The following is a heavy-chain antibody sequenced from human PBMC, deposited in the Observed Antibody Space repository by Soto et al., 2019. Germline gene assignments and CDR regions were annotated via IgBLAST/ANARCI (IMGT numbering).Heavy chain of an antibody. CDR2: ISGSGGST. J-gene: IGHJ6*02. CDR3: AKDLSRAYYYYYGMDV. Sequence: GGSLRLSCAASGFTFSSYAMSWVRQAPGKGLEWVSAISGSGGSTYYADSVKGRFTISRDNSKNTLYLQMNSLRAEDTAVYYCAKDLSRAYYYYYGMDVWGQETTVTVSS. CDR1: GFTFSSYA. V-gene: IGHV3-23*01. D-gene: IGHD3-16*02.